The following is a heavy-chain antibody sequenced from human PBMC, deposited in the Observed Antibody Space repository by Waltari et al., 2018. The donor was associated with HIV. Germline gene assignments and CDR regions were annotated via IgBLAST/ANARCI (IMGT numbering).Heavy chain of an antibody. V-gene: IGHV7-4-1*02. D-gene: IGHD2-21*02. CDR3: ARGSYCGGDCYSGGDWFDP. CDR2: INTNTGNP. Sequence: QVQLVQSGSELKKPGASVNVFCKASGSTFINYAMNWVRQAPGQGLEWMGWINTNTGNPTYAQGFTGRFVFSLDTSVRTAYLQISSLKAEDTAVYYCARGSYCGGDCYSGGDWFDPWGQGTLVTVSS. CDR1: GSTFINYA. J-gene: IGHJ5*02.